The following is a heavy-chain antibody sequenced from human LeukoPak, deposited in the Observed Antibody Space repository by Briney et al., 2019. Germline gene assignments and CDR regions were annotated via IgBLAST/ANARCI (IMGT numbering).Heavy chain of an antibody. D-gene: IGHD1-26*01. Sequence: GGSLRLSCAASGFTFSSYGMSWVRQAPGKGLEWVSAISGSGGSTYYADSVKGRFTISRDNAKNSLYLQMNSLTAEDTAVYYCARDPYSGAYGDTYYYYMDVWGKGTTVTISS. V-gene: IGHV3-23*01. J-gene: IGHJ6*03. CDR1: GFTFSSYG. CDR3: ARDPYSGAYGDTYYYYMDV. CDR2: ISGSGGST.